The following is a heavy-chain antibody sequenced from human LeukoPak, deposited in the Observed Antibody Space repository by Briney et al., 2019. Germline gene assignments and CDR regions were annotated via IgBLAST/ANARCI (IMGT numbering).Heavy chain of an antibody. CDR2: INPNSGGT. J-gene: IGHJ4*02. D-gene: IGHD6-19*01. Sequence: GASVKVSCKASGYTLTGYYMHWVRQAPGQGLEWMGWINPNSGGTNYAQKFQGRVTMTRDTSISTAYMELSRLRSDDTAVYYCARVHLARSSGWLPGGYWGQGTLVTVSS. CDR3: ARVHLARSSGWLPGGY. V-gene: IGHV1-2*02. CDR1: GYTLTGYY.